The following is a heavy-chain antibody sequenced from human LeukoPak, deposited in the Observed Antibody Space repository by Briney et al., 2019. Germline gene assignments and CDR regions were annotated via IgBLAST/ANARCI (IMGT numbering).Heavy chain of an antibody. CDR2: ISGSGGTI. CDR1: GFTFSSYA. Sequence: GGSLRLSCAASGFTFSSYAMSWVRQAPGKGLQWVSCISGSGGTIYYADSVKGRFTISRDNAENSLYLQMNSLRAEDTALYYCARVARWGASFEYYFDYWGQGTLVTLSS. D-gene: IGHD1-26*01. V-gene: IGHV3-48*04. CDR3: ARVARWGASFEYYFDY. J-gene: IGHJ4*02.